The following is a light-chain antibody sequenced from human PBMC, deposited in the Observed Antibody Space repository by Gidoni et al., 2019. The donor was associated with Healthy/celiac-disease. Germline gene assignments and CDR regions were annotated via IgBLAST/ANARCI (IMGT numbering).Light chain of an antibody. CDR3: SSYTSSSTVV. Sequence: QSALTQPASVSGSPGQSITISCTGTSSDVGGYTYVSWYQQHPGKAPKLMIYEVSNRPSGVANRFSGAKSGDMASLTISGLQAEDEADYYCSSYTSSSTVVFGGGTRLTVL. J-gene: IGLJ2*01. CDR2: EVS. CDR1: SSDVGGYTY. V-gene: IGLV2-14*01.